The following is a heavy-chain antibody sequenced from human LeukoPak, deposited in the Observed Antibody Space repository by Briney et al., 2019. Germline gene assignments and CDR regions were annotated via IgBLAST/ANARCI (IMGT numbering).Heavy chain of an antibody. J-gene: IGHJ3*02. D-gene: IGHD3-22*01. V-gene: IGHV1-2*02. CDR1: GYTFTGYY. CDR2: INPNSGGT. Sequence: EASVKVSCKASGYTFTGYYMHWVRQAPGQGLEWMGWINPNSGGTNYAQKFQGRVTMTRDTSISTAYMELSRLRSDDTAVYYCARGGSSGWFFGAFDIWGQGTMVTVSS. CDR3: ARGGSSGWFFGAFDI.